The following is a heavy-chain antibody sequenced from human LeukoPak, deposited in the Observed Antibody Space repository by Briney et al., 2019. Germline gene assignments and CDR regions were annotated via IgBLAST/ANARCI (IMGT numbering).Heavy chain of an antibody. V-gene: IGHV3-43*02. CDR3: AKARGMATISYFDY. CDR2: ISGSGGST. J-gene: IGHJ4*02. D-gene: IGHD5-24*01. CDR1: GFTFSSYA. Sequence: GGSLRLSCAASGFTFSSYAMSWVRQAPGKGLEWVSGISGSGGSTYYADSVKGRFTISRDNSKNSLYMQMNSLRTEDTALYSCAKARGMATISYFDYWGQGTLVTVSS.